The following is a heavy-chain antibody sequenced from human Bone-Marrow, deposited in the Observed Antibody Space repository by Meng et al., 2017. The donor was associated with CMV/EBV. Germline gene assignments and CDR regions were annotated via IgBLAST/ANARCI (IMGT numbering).Heavy chain of an antibody. V-gene: IGHV4-59*01. CDR2: IYYSGST. J-gene: IGHJ3*02. CDR3: AREAVSGWSAFDI. CDR1: GGSISSYY. Sequence: SETLSLTCTVSGGSISSYYWSWIRQPPGKGLEWIGYIYYSGSTNYNPSLKSRVTISVDTSKNQFSLKLSSVTAADTAVYYCAREAVSGWSAFDICGQGTMVTVSS. D-gene: IGHD1-14*01.